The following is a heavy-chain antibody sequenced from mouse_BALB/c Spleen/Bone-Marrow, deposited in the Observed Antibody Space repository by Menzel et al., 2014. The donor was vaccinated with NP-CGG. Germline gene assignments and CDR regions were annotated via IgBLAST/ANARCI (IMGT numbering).Heavy chain of an antibody. J-gene: IGHJ3*01. D-gene: IGHD2-4*01. CDR3: ARGIYYDSTWFAY. CDR2: ISTYSGNT. CDR1: GYTFTDYA. Sequence: QVHVKQSGPELVRPGVSVKISCKGSGYTFTDYAMHWVKQSHAKSLEWIGVISTYSGNTNYNQKFKGKATMTVDKSSSPAYMELARLTSEDSAIYYCARGIYYDSTWFAYWGQGTLVTVSA. V-gene: IGHV1-67*01.